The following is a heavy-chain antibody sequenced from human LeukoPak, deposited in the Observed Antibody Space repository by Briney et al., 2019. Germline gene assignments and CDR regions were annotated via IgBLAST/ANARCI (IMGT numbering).Heavy chain of an antibody. D-gene: IGHD1-7*01. V-gene: IGHV4-34*01. CDR2: INHSGST. Sequence: PSEALSLTCAVYGGSFSGYYWSWIRQAPGKGLEWIGEINHSGSTNYNPSLKSRVTISVDTSKNQFSLKLSSVTAADTAVYYCARGGRTGTYYYYYYYGMDVWGQGTTVTVSS. CDR3: ARGGRTGTYYYYYYYGMDV. CDR1: GGSFSGYY. J-gene: IGHJ6*02.